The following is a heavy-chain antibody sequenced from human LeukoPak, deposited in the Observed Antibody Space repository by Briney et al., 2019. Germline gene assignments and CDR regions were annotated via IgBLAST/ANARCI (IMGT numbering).Heavy chain of an antibody. CDR3: ARDYDSSGYYYDY. Sequence: SGGSLRLSCAASRFTFSTYAMTWVRQAPWKGLEWVASISANGGTTLYADSVKGRFTISRDNSKNTLFLQMNSLRAEDTAVYYCARDYDSSGYYYDYWGQGTLVTVSS. D-gene: IGHD3-22*01. V-gene: IGHV3-23*01. CDR2: ISANGGTT. J-gene: IGHJ4*02. CDR1: RFTFSTYA.